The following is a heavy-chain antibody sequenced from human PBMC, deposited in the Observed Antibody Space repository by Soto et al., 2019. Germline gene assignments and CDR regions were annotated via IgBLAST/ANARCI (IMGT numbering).Heavy chain of an antibody. Sequence: QVQLVESGGGVVQPGRSLRLSCAASGFSFSSSGMHWVRQAPGKGLEWVADIFYDGSKIHYADSVKGRFTISRDNSKNTVHLQMNSLRPEDTAVYYCAKGATVTTHYQYYGVDVWGQGTTVTVSS. J-gene: IGHJ6*02. D-gene: IGHD4-17*01. CDR1: GFSFSSSG. CDR3: AKGATVTTHYQYYGVDV. CDR2: IFYDGSKI. V-gene: IGHV3-30*18.